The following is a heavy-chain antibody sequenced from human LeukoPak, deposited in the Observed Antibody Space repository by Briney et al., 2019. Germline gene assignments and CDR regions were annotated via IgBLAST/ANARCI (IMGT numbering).Heavy chain of an antibody. CDR3: AKDKGYAMIVVSDY. Sequence: PGGSLRLSCAASGFTFSSYAMSWVRQAPGKGLEWVSAISGSGGSTYYADSVKGWFTISRDNSKNTLYLQMNSLRAEDTAVYYCAKDKGYAMIVVSDYWGQGTLVTVSS. J-gene: IGHJ4*02. CDR1: GFTFSSYA. CDR2: ISGSGGST. D-gene: IGHD3-22*01. V-gene: IGHV3-23*01.